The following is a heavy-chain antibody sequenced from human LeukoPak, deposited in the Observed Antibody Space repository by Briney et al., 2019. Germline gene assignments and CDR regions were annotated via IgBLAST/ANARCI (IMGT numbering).Heavy chain of an antibody. CDR1: GYTFTGYY. Sequence: ASVKVSCKASGYTFTGYYMHWVRQAPGQGLEWMGRINHNSGGTNYAQKFQGRVTMTRDTSISTAYMELSRLRSDDTAVYYCAREGSTVNGYDYWGQGTLVTVSS. J-gene: IGHJ4*02. V-gene: IGHV1-2*06. CDR3: AREGSTVNGYDY. D-gene: IGHD4-17*01. CDR2: INHNSGGT.